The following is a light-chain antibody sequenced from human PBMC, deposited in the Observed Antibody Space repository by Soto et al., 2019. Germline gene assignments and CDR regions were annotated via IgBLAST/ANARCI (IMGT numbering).Light chain of an antibody. CDR2: GAS. CDR3: QQYSSSPIT. V-gene: IGKV3-20*01. Sequence: EIVLTQSPGTLSLSPGERATLSCRASQSVSSSFLAWFQQKPGQAPRLLIYGASSRATGIPDRFSGSGSGTDFTLTISSLEAEDFAVYYCQQYSSSPITFGQRTRLEIK. CDR1: QSVSSSF. J-gene: IGKJ5*01.